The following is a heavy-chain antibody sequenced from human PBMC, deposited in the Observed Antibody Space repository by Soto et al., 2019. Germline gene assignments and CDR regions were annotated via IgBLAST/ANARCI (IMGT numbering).Heavy chain of an antibody. J-gene: IGHJ6*02. D-gene: IGHD3-3*01. Sequence: SETLSLTCTVSGGSISSSSYYWGWIRQPPGKGLEWIGSIYYSGSTYYNPSLKSRVTISVDTSKNQFSLKLSSVTAAATAVYYCASGADDTIFGGVINYGMDVWGQGTTVTVSS. CDR3: ASGADDTIFGGVINYGMDV. CDR2: IYYSGST. V-gene: IGHV4-39*01. CDR1: GGSISSSSYY.